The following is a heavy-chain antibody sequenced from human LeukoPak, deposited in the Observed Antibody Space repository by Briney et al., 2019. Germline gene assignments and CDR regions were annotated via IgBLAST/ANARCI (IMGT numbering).Heavy chain of an antibody. V-gene: IGHV3-53*01. Sequence: PGGSLRLSCTVSGFTVSSNSWSWVRQAPGKGLEWVSFIYSGGNTHYSGSVKGRFTISRDNSKNTLYLQMNSLRAEDTAIYYCARRAGEYSHPYDYWGQGTLVTVSS. CDR1: GFTVSSNS. CDR2: IYSGGNT. D-gene: IGHD2-15*01. J-gene: IGHJ4*02. CDR3: ARRAGEYSHPYDY.